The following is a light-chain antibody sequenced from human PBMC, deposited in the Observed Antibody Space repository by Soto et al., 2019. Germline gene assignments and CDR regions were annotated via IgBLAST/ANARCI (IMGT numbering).Light chain of an antibody. CDR2: DVS. CDR3: SSYTSSSTYV. J-gene: IGLJ1*01. V-gene: IGLV2-14*01. CDR1: SSDVGGYNY. Sequence: QAVVTQPASVSASPGQSITISCTGTSSDVGGYNYVSWYQQHPGKAPKVMIYDVSNRPSGVSNRFSGSKSGNTAFLIIFGLQAEDEADYYCSSYTSSSTYVFGTGTKVTVL.